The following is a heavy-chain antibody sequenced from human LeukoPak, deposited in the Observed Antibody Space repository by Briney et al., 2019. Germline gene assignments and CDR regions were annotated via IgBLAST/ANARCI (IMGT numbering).Heavy chain of an antibody. CDR3: ARVGSRSRGRNWFDP. J-gene: IGHJ5*02. CDR2: IDTSGST. V-gene: IGHV4-4*07. Sequence: PSETLSLTCTVSGGSSSSYYWSWIRQPPGKGLEWIGRIDTSGSTNYNPSLKSRVTMSVDRSKNQFSLKLSSVTAADTAVYYCARVGSRSRGRNWFDPWGQGTLVTVSS. D-gene: IGHD2-15*01. CDR1: GGSSSSYY.